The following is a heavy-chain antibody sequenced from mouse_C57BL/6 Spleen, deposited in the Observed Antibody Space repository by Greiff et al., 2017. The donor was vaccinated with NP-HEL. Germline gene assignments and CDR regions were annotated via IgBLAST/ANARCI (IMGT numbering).Heavy chain of an antibody. CDR2: IYPGDGDT. Sequence: VQLQQSGPELVKPGASVKISCKASGYAFSRSWMNWVKQRPGKGLEWIGRIYPGDGDTNYNGKFKGKATLTADKSSSTAYMQLSSLTSEDSAVYFCARSSAMGYWGQGTSVTVSS. J-gene: IGHJ4*01. V-gene: IGHV1-82*01. CDR3: ARSSAMGY. CDR1: GYAFSRSW.